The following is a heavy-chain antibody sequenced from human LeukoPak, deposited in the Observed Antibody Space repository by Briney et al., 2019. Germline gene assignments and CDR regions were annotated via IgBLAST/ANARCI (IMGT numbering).Heavy chain of an antibody. CDR2: INHNSGDT. J-gene: IGHJ4*02. CDR1: GYTFTGYY. V-gene: IGHV1-2*02. Sequence: ASVKVTCKASGYTFTGYYMHWVRQAPGQGLEWMGWINHNSGDTKYAQKSQGRVTMTRVTSISTAYMELSRLRSDDTAVYYCATQRGSCLWGTDFDFWGQGTLVTVSS. D-gene: IGHD3-16*01. CDR3: ATQRGSCLWGTDFDF.